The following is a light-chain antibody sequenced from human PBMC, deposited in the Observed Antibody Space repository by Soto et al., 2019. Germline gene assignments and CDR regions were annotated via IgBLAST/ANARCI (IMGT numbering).Light chain of an antibody. CDR2: DVF. CDR3: QQRSNWPPEIT. J-gene: IGKJ5*01. V-gene: IGKV3-11*01. Sequence: EIVLTQSPATLPLSPGERATLSCRASQSISIYLAWYQQKPGQAPRLLIYDVFNRATGIPARFSGSGSGTDFTLTISSLEPEDFAVYYCQQRSNWPPEITFGQGTRLEIK. CDR1: QSISIY.